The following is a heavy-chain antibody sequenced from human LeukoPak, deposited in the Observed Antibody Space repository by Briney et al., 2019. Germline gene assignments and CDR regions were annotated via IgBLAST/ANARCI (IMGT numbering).Heavy chain of an antibody. CDR2: ISTGSDTI. J-gene: IGHJ4*02. V-gene: IGHV3-48*01. CDR1: GFTFSSYS. Sequence: GGSLRLSCVASGFTFSSYSMNWVRQAPGRGLEWVSYISTGSDTIYYADSVKGRFTISRDNAKNSLYLQMNSLRAEDTAVYYCARDTRTTPTFDYWGQGTLVTVSS. CDR3: ARDTRTTPTFDY. D-gene: IGHD1-1*01.